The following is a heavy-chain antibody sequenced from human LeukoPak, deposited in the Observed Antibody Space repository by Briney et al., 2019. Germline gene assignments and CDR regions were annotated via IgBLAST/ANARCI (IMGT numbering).Heavy chain of an antibody. D-gene: IGHD3-3*01. CDR1: GFTFGVYA. CDR3: TRDQLQDTIFGVVIAPFDY. J-gene: IGHJ4*02. Sequence: GGSLRLSCTASGFTFGVYAMSWVRQAPGKGLEWVGFIRSKAYGGTAEYAASVKGRFTISRDDSKSIAYLQMNSLKTEDTAVYYCTRDQLQDTIFGVVIAPFDYWGQGTLVTVSS. CDR2: IRSKAYGGTA. V-gene: IGHV3-49*04.